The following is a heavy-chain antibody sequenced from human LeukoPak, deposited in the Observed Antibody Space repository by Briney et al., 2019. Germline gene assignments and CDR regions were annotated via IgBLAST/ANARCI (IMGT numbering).Heavy chain of an antibody. V-gene: IGHV5-51*01. CDR1: GYSFTSYW. D-gene: IGHD3-9*01. J-gene: IGHJ3*02. CDR3: ATSNYDILTGYEDAFDI. Sequence: GESLKISCKGSGYSFTSYWIGWVRQMPGKGLEWMGIIYPGDSDTRYSQSFQGQVTISADKSISTAYLQWSSRKASDTAMYYCATSNYDILTGYEDAFDIWGQGTMVTVSS. CDR2: IYPGDSDT.